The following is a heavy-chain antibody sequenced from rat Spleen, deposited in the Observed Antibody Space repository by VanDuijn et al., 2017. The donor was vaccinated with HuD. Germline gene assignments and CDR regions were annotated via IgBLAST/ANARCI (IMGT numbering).Heavy chain of an antibody. CDR2: ISTGGGNT. Sequence: EVQLVESGGGLVQPGRSLKLSCAASGFTFSNYYMAWVRQAPTKGLEWVAYISTGGGNTYYRDSVKGRFTLPRDNAKSTLYLQMDSLRSEDTATYYCSTAGSFTDYYFAGGFDYWGQGVMVTVSS. J-gene: IGHJ2*01. CDR3: STAGSFTDYYFAGGFDY. D-gene: IGHD1-6*01. V-gene: IGHV5-27*01. CDR1: GFTFSNYY.